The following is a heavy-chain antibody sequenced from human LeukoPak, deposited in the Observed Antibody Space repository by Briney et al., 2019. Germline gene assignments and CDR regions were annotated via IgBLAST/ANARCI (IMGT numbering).Heavy chain of an antibody. CDR3: VRDLGEWEVLRGIFYDY. J-gene: IGHJ4*02. V-gene: IGHV1-18*01. CDR1: GYTFTDFG. D-gene: IGHD3-3*01. Sequence: ASVKVSCKASGYTFTDFGISWVRQAPGQGLEWMGWISAYNGNTKSAQKLQGRVTMSTDTSTSTAYMELRSLRSDDTAVYYCVRDLGEWEVLRGIFYDYWGPRTVVTVSS. CDR2: ISAYNGNT.